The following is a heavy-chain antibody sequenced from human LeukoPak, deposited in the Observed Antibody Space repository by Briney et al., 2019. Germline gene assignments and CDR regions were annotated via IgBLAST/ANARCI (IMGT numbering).Heavy chain of an antibody. CDR3: ARDSGFWSPEYFDY. CDR2: IKQDGSEK. V-gene: IGHV3-7*01. J-gene: IGHJ4*02. Sequence: GGSLRLSCAASGFTFSSYWMSWVRQAPGKGLEWVANIKQDGSEKYYVDSVKGRFTISRDNAKNSLYLQMNSLRAEDTAVYYCARDSGFWSPEYFDYWGQGTLVTVSS. D-gene: IGHD3-3*01. CDR1: GFTFSSYW.